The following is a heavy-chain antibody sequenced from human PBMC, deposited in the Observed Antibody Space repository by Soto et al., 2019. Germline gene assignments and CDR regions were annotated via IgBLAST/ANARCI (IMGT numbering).Heavy chain of an antibody. CDR2: INTAKENT. CDR3: ARGNSWSYFDY. V-gene: IGHV1-3*04. J-gene: IGHJ4*01. CDR1: GYTFTSYA. D-gene: IGHD6-13*01. Sequence: QVQLVQSGAEVKKPGASVKVSCKASGYTFTSYAIHWVRQAPGQRLEWMGWINTAKENTKYSQKFQGRVTITRDTAASIVYMELSSLRSEDTAVYYCARGNSWSYFDYWGHGTLVTVSS.